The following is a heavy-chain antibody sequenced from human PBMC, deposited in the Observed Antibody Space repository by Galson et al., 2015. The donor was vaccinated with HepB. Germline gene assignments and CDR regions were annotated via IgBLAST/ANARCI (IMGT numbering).Heavy chain of an antibody. V-gene: IGHV3-21*01. Sequence: SLRLSCAASGFTFSSYSMNWVRQAPGKGLEWVSSISSSSSYIYYADSVNGRFTISRDNAKNSLYLQMNSLRAEDTAVYYCAGTVTTWDGMDVWGQGTTVTVSS. CDR1: GFTFSSYS. J-gene: IGHJ6*02. CDR2: ISSSSSYI. CDR3: AGTVTTWDGMDV. D-gene: IGHD4-17*01.